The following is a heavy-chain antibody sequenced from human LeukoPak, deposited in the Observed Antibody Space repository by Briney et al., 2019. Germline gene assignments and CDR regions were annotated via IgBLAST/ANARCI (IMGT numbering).Heavy chain of an antibody. D-gene: IGHD5/OR15-5a*01. CDR3: ARDAGSSAFDY. V-gene: IGHV3-7*01. CDR2: INQDESVK. CDR1: GFTFTNYW. J-gene: IGHJ4*02. Sequence: PGGSLRLACAASGFTFTNYWMTWVRQAPGKELEFVANINQDESVKNYVDSVKGRFTISRDNAENSLHLQMNSLRVEDTAVYYCARDAGSSAFDYWGQGTLVTVSS.